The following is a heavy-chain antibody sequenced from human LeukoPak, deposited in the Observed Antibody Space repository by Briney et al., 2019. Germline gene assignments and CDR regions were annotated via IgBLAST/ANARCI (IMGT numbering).Heavy chain of an antibody. J-gene: IGHJ3*02. V-gene: IGHV4-59*01. CDR1: LGSICSYN. CDR3: ARDQYYYGSGSYAFDI. Sequence: SETLCLSCTVSLGSICSYNWSSIRQPPRERLWWIGYIYYSGGTAYTPSLKSRATISVDTSKNQLSLKLSSVTAADTAVYDCARDQYYYGSGSYAFDIWGQGTMVTVSS. CDR2: IYYSGGT. D-gene: IGHD3-10*01.